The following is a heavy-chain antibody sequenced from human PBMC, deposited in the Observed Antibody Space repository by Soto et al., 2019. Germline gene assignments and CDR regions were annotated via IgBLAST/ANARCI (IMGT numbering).Heavy chain of an antibody. CDR3: ARHSPPDYYDRSGYPARFDY. J-gene: IGHJ4*01. CDR2: IDPSDSYT. CDR1: GYSFTSYW. D-gene: IGHD3-22*01. V-gene: IGHV5-10-1*01. Sequence: GESLKISCKGSGYSFTSYWISWVRQMPGKGLEWMGRIDPSDSYTNYSPSFQGHVTISADKSISPAYLQWSSLKASDTAMYYCARHSPPDYYDRSGYPARFDYWGHGTLVTVSS.